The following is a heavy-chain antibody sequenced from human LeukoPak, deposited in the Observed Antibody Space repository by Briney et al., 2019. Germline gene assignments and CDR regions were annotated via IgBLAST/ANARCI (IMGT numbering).Heavy chain of an antibody. V-gene: IGHV3-23*01. CDR1: GFTFSSYS. CDR3: AKSQVGRFLGVFDY. D-gene: IGHD3-3*01. CDR2: ISGSGGST. Sequence: GGSLRLSCATSGFTFSSYSMNWVRQAPGKGLEWVSAISGSGGSTYYADSVKGRFTISRDNSKNTLYLQMNSLRAEDTAVYYCAKSQVGRFLGVFDYWGQGTLVTVSS. J-gene: IGHJ4*02.